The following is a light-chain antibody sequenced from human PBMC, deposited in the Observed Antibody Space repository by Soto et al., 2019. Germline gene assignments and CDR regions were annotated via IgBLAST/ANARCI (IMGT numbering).Light chain of an antibody. CDR2: GAS. Sequence: EVVMTQSPATLSVSPGERATLSCRANQTISSNLAWYQQKPGQAPRLLIYGASTRANGIPARFSGSGSGTDFTLTISSLQSEDFTVYYCQHYNSLVGTFGGGTKVEIK. CDR3: QHYNSLVGT. V-gene: IGKV3-15*01. CDR1: QTISSN. J-gene: IGKJ4*01.